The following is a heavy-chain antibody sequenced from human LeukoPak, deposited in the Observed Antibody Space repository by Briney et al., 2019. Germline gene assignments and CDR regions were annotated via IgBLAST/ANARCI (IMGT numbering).Heavy chain of an antibody. CDR2: ISIDGSET. V-gene: IGHV3-74*01. CDR1: GFIFSSYW. CDR3: ARAPHYSNYGPYYYGMDV. J-gene: IGHJ6*02. Sequence: GGSLRLSCAASGFIFSSYWMHWVRQAPGKGLVWVSRISIDGSETTYADSVKGRFTVSRDNARNTLYLQMNSLRAEDTAVYYCARAPHYSNYGPYYYGMDVWGQGTTVTVSS. D-gene: IGHD4-11*01.